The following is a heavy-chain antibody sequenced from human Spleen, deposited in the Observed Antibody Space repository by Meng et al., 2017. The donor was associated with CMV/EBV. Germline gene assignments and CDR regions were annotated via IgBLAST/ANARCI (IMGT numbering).Heavy chain of an antibody. CDR3: ARGAYGDSSGYYGGSFDY. J-gene: IGHJ4*02. V-gene: IGHV1-69*05. Sequence: TFSSYGISWVRQAPGQGLEWMGGIIPIFGTANYAQKFQGRVTITTDESTSTAYMELSSLRSEDTAVYYCARGAYGDSSGYYGGSFDYWGQGTLVTVSS. D-gene: IGHD3-22*01. CDR1: TFSSYG. CDR2: IIPIFGTA.